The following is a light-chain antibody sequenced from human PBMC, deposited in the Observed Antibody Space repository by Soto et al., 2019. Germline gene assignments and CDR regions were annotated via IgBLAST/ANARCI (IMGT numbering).Light chain of an antibody. CDR3: SLFTTSYFYV. CDR1: GSDIGAYNY. V-gene: IGLV2-14*01. J-gene: IGLJ1*01. Sequence: QSALTQPASVSGSPGQSITISCTGTGSDIGAYNYVSWYQQHPGKAPKLIIYGVTHRPSGVSTRFSASKSAYTASLTISGLQAEDEADYYCSLFTTSYFYVFGPGTKLTVL. CDR2: GVT.